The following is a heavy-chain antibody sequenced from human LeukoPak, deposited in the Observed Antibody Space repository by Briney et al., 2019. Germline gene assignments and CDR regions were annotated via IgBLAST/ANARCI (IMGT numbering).Heavy chain of an antibody. CDR2: IYYSGST. D-gene: IGHD1-26*01. CDR3: ARVFRGSPTLQGFDY. Sequence: SETLSLTCTVSGGSISSYYWSWIREPPGKGLEWIGNIYYSGSTNYNPSLKSRVTISVDTSKNQFSLKLSSVTAADTAVYYCARVFRGSPTLQGFDYWGQGTRVTVSS. J-gene: IGHJ4*02. V-gene: IGHV4-59*01. CDR1: GGSISSYY.